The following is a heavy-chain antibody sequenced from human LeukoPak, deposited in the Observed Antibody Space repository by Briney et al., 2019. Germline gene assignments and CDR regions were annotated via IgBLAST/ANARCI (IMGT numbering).Heavy chain of an antibody. CDR2: IYYSGST. J-gene: IGHJ4*02. CDR3: ARRYYDILTGYPYYFDY. Sequence: PSETLSLTCTVSGGSISSGDYYWSWIRQPPGKGPEWIGYIYYSGSTYYNPSLKSRVTISVDTSKNQFSLKLSSVTAADTAVYYCARRYYDILTGYPYYFDYWGQGTLVTVSS. D-gene: IGHD3-9*01. CDR1: GGSISSGDYY. V-gene: IGHV4-30-4*01.